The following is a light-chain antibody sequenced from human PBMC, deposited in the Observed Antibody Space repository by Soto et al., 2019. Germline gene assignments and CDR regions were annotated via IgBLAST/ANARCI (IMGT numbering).Light chain of an antibody. V-gene: IGLV2-14*01. CDR2: DVN. CDR1: SSDVGGYNY. J-gene: IGLJ1*01. CDR3: SSYTRSGNYV. Sequence: QSALTQPASVSGSPGQSIAISCTGTSSDVGGYNYVSWYQQHPGKAAKLMIYDVNNRPSGVPDRFSGSKSGNTASLTISGLQAEDEADYYCSSYTRSGNYVFGTGTNVTIL.